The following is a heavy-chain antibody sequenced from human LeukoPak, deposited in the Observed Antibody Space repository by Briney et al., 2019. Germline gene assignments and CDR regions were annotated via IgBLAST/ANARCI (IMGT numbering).Heavy chain of an antibody. Sequence: SETLSLTCTVSGGSISSSSYYSGWIRQPPVKGLEWIGSIYYSGSTYYNPSLKSRVTISVDTSKNQFSLKLSSVTAADTAVYYCARGDYVWGSYRPPFDYWGQGTLVTVSS. CDR3: ARGDYVWGSYRPPFDY. D-gene: IGHD3-16*02. J-gene: IGHJ4*02. CDR1: GGSISSSSYY. CDR2: IYYSGST. V-gene: IGHV4-39*07.